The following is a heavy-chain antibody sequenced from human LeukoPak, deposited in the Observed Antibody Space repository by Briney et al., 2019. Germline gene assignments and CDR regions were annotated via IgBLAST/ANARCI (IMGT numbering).Heavy chain of an antibody. CDR1: GFTFSSFA. Sequence: GGSLRLSCAASGFTFSSFAMSWVRKAPGKGREWVSAISGSGGSTYYADSVKGWYSISRDNSKQTLYLQMNSLRAEDTAVYYCAKDTNYYDSSGYSDYYYYYYMDVWGKGTTVTVSS. D-gene: IGHD3-22*01. CDR3: AKDTNYYDSSGYSDYYYYYYMDV. J-gene: IGHJ6*03. CDR2: ISGSGGST. V-gene: IGHV3-23*01.